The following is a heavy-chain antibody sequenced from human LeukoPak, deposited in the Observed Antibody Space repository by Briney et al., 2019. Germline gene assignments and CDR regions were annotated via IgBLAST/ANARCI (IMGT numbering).Heavy chain of an antibody. J-gene: IGHJ1*01. CDR2: INHSGST. CDR3: ARGFRTTVVTPHFQH. D-gene: IGHD4-23*01. Sequence: SETLSLTCAVYGGSFSGYYWSWIRQPPGKGLEWIGEINHSGSTNYNPSLKSRVTISVDTSKNQFSLKLSSVPAADTAVYYCARGFRTTVVTPHFQHWGQGTLVTVSS. CDR1: GGSFSGYY. V-gene: IGHV4-34*01.